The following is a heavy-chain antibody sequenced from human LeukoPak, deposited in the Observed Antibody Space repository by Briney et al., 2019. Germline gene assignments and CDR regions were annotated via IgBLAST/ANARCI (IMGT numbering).Heavy chain of an antibody. D-gene: IGHD6-13*01. V-gene: IGHV4-59*01. J-gene: IGHJ4*02. CDR3: ARVTGYRIEDYFDY. Sequence: GTLRLSCAASGFTFSSYGMSWVRQAPGKGLEWIGYIYYSGSTNYNPSLKSRVTISVETSKNEFSLKLRSVTAADTAVYYCARVTGYRIEDYFDYWGQGTLVTVSS. CDR1: GFTFSSYG. CDR2: IYYSGST.